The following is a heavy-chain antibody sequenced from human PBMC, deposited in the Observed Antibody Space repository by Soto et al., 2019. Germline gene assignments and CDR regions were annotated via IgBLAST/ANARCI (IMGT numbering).Heavy chain of an antibody. D-gene: IGHD5-18*01. J-gene: IGHJ6*02. CDR3: ARPVLMDTGVRYYYGMDV. CDR1: GGTFSSYA. Sequence: SVNVSCKASGGTFSSYAMNWVRQAPGQGLEWMGGIIPMFGTADYAQKFQARVTITADESTSTAYMELSSLRSEDTAVYYCARPVLMDTGVRYYYGMDVWGQGTTVTVSS. V-gene: IGHV1-69*13. CDR2: IIPMFGTA.